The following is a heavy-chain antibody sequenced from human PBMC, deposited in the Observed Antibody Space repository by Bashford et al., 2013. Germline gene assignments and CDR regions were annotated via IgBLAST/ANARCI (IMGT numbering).Heavy chain of an antibody. J-gene: IGHJ3*02. CDR3: VRNQDMGRDDAFDI. V-gene: IGHV5-10-1*01. CDR1: GYSFTKYW. Sequence: GESLKISCQGSGYSFTKYWINWVRQMPERPGVDGRIDPTDSYSDYGPSFQGHVTISVDKSINTAYLRWSSLKASDTATYYCVRNQDMGRDDAFDIWGQGTMVTVSS. D-gene: IGHD3-10*01. CDR2: IDPTDSYS.